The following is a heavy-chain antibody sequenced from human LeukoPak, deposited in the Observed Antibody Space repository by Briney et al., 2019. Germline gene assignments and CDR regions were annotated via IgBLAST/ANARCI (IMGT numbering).Heavy chain of an antibody. Sequence: GGSLRLSCSGSGFTFSDYFMNWIRQAPGKGLEWIAYISSSGGNIKYADSVQGRFTISMDNAKKSLYLQMNSLRAEDTAVYYCARDRAEDDSSGYIHRDFDLWGQGTLVIVSS. D-gene: IGHD3-22*01. CDR3: ARDRAEDDSSGYIHRDFDL. CDR1: GFTFSDYF. V-gene: IGHV3-11*04. CDR2: ISSSGGNI. J-gene: IGHJ4*02.